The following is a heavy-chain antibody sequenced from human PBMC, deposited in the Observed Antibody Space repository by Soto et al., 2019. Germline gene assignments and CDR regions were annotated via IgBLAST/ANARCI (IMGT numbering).Heavy chain of an antibody. CDR1: GYTFTGYG. CDR3: ALGGTAEADF. J-gene: IGHJ4*02. D-gene: IGHD2-21*02. V-gene: IGHV1-18*01. Sequence: QAQLVQSGAEVKKPGASVKVSCKASGYTFTGYGITWVRQAPGQGLEWMGWASPLSATTNYAPKFQDRVTITTDTSTNMVYMELGSLRSDDTAGYYCALGGTAEADFWGQGTLVTVSS. CDR2: ASPLSATT.